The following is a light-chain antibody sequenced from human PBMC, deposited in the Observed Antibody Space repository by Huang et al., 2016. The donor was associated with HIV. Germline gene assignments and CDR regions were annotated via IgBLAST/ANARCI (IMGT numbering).Light chain of an antibody. V-gene: IGKV3-15*01. CDR3: QQYNNWPSGT. Sequence: EIVMTQSPATLSVSPGERATLSCRASQSVSSNLAWYQQKPGQAPMLLIQGASTRATGIPARFSGSGSGTEFTLTISSLQSEDFAVYYCQQYNNWPSGTFGQGTKVEIK. J-gene: IGKJ1*01. CDR2: GAS. CDR1: QSVSSN.